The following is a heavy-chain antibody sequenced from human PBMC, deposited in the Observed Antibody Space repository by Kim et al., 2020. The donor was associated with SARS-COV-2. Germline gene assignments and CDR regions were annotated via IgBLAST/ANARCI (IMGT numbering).Heavy chain of an antibody. CDR3: ARASSGYEAPFDY. Sequence: SETLSLTCAVYGGSFSGYYWSWIRQPPGKGLEWIGEINHSGSTNYNPSLKSRVTISVDTSKNQFSLKLSSVTAADTAVYYCARASSGYEAPFDYWGQGTLVTVSS. CDR2: INHSGST. CDR1: GGSFSGYY. J-gene: IGHJ4*02. V-gene: IGHV4-34*01. D-gene: IGHD3-22*01.